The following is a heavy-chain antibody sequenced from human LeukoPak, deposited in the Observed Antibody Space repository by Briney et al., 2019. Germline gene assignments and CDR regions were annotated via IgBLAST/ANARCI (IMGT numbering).Heavy chain of an antibody. CDR2: IKQDGSEK. V-gene: IGHV3-7*01. CDR3: ARGSFTSGWFGELSAYYFDY. Sequence: GGSLRLSCAASGFTFSSYWMSWVRQAPGKGLEWVANIKQDGSEKYYVDSVKGRFTISRDNAKNSLYLQMNSLRAEDTAVYYCARGSFTSGWFGELSAYYFDYWGQGTLVTVSS. CDR1: GFTFSSYW. J-gene: IGHJ4*02. D-gene: IGHD3-10*01.